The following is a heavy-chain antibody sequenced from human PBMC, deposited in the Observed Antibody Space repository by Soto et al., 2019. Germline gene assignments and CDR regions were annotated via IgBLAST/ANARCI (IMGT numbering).Heavy chain of an antibody. CDR1: GFTFSNYA. V-gene: IGHV3-30*09. D-gene: IGHD3-10*01. J-gene: IGHJ4*02. CDR2: ISYDGSNE. CDR3: ARDYYDSGSPTRTPLGLSDY. Sequence: QVQLVESGGGVVQPGRSLSLSCAASGFTFSNYAMHWVRQPPGKGLEWVAVISYDGSNEYYADSVKGRFAISRDNSRTTLYQQMNGLRAEDTAMYYCARDYYDSGSPTRTPLGLSDYWGQGTLGTVSS.